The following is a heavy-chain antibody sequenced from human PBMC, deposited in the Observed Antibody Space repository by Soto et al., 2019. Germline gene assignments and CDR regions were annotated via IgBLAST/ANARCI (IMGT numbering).Heavy chain of an antibody. CDR2: IYWDDDK. CDR3: AHRLSSGDWNGGYFDY. V-gene: IGHV2-5*02. J-gene: IGHJ4*02. CDR1: GFSLTASPVG. Sequence: QITLKESGPTLLTPTQTLALTCTFSGFSLTASPVGVGWIRQSPGKALEWLALIYWDDDKRYNPSLKSSLTIIKDTPQNQVVLIMTNVDPVDTATYYCAHRLSSGDWNGGYFDYWGQGSLVTVSS. D-gene: IGHD2-21*02.